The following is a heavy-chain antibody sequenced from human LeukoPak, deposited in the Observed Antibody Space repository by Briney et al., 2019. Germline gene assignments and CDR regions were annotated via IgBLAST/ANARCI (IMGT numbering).Heavy chain of an antibody. Sequence: AGGSLRLSCAASGFTFSSYGMHWVRQAPGKGLEWVAVIWNDGSKKYYADSVKGRFTISRDNSKNTVYPQMNSLRAEDTAVYYCARWVFEYWGQGTLVTVSS. CDR1: GFTFSSYG. V-gene: IGHV3-33*01. CDR3: ARWVFEY. J-gene: IGHJ4*02. CDR2: IWNDGSKK.